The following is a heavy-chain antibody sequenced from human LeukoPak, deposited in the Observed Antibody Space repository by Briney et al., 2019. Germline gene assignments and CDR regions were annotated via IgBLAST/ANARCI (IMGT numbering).Heavy chain of an antibody. J-gene: IGHJ3*02. Sequence: SETLSLTCTVSGGSISSYYWSWIRQPPGKGLEWIGYIYYSGSTNYNPSLKSRVTISVDTSKNQFSLKLSSVTAADTAVYYCARKNYYDSSGYDAFDIWGQGTMVTVSS. D-gene: IGHD3-22*01. CDR1: GGSISSYY. CDR3: ARKNYYDSSGYDAFDI. V-gene: IGHV4-59*01. CDR2: IYYSGST.